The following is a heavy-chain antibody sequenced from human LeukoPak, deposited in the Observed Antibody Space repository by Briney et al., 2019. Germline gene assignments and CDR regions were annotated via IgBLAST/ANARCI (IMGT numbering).Heavy chain of an antibody. D-gene: IGHD3-22*01. V-gene: IGHV3-23*01. J-gene: IGHJ4*02. CDR1: GFTFSSYA. Sequence: GGPLRLSCAASGFTFSSYAMSWVRQAPGKGLEWVSAISGSGGSTYYADSVKGRFTISRDNSKNTLYLQMNSLRAEDTAVYYCAKRGINYYYDSSGYVDYWGQGTLVTVSS. CDR2: ISGSGGST. CDR3: AKRGINYYYDSSGYVDY.